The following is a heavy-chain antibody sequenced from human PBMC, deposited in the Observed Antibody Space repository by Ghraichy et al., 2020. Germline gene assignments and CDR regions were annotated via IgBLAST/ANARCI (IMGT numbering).Heavy chain of an antibody. CDR2: FSGSGATT. V-gene: IGHV3-23*01. D-gene: IGHD2-15*01. CDR1: GFTFSRNA. CDR3: AKASVLGFCSDGNCYGVRFDY. Sequence: GGSPRLSCGGSGFTFSRNAMSWVRQAPGKGLEWVSGFSGSGATTYYADSVVGRFTISRDNSKNMLYLQMNSLRAEDTAVYYCAKASVLGFCSDGNCYGVRFDYWGQGALVTVSS. J-gene: IGHJ4*02.